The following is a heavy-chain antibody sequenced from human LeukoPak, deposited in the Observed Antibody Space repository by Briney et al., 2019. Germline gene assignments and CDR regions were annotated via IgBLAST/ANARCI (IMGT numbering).Heavy chain of an antibody. D-gene: IGHD4-23*01. J-gene: IGHJ4*02. CDR1: GFTFDDFA. CDR3: TTDAVVVSTLLGYFDN. V-gene: IGHV3-43*02. CDR2: VSGDSRNT. Sequence: PGGSLRLSCAASGFTFDDFAMHWVRQAPGKGLEWVSLVSGDSRNTYYADSVKGRFTISRDNSKNSLYLQMNSLKTEDTAVYYCTTDAVVVSTLLGYFDNWGQGTLVTVSS.